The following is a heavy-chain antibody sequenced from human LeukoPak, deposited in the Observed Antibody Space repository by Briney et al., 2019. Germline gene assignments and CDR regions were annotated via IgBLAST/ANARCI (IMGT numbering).Heavy chain of an antibody. CDR3: AKGSYCSGGSCYYYYYGMDV. CDR1: GFTFSSYG. D-gene: IGHD2-15*01. V-gene: IGHV3-30*18. CDR2: ISYDGSNK. Sequence: PGRSLRLSCAASGFTFSSYGMHWVRQAPGKGLEWVAVISYDGSNKYYADSVKGRFTISRDNSKNTLYLQMNSLRAEDTAVYYCAKGSYCSGGSCYYYYYGMDVWGQGTTVTVSS. J-gene: IGHJ6*02.